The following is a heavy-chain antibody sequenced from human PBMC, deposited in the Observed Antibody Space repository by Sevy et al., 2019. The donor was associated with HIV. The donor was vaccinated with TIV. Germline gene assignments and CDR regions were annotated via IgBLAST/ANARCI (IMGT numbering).Heavy chain of an antibody. CDR1: GFTFAKYS. Sequence: GGSLRLSCAASGFTFAKYSMSWVRQAPGKGLEWVSTFSFGCGRINYADSVKGRFIISRDDSKITLFLQMNSLRAEDTATYFCAREGCTQPHDYWGQGTLVTVSS. CDR2: FSFGCGRI. CDR3: AREGCTQPHDY. V-gene: IGHV3-23*01. D-gene: IGHD2-8*01. J-gene: IGHJ4*02.